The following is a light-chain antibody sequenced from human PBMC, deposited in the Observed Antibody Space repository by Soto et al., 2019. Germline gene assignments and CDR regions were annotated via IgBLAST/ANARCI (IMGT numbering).Light chain of an antibody. Sequence: DIQMTQSPSTLSASVGDRVTITCRAIQSISTWLAWYQQKPGKAPKLLIYKASSLESGVPSRFSGGGSGTEFTLTINSLQPDDFATYYCQQYNSNPVTFGQGTKVEIK. V-gene: IGKV1-5*03. CDR1: QSISTW. J-gene: IGKJ1*01. CDR2: KAS. CDR3: QQYNSNPVT.